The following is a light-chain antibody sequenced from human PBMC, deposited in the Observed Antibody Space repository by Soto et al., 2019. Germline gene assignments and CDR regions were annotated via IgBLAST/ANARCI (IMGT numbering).Light chain of an antibody. CDR3: AAWDDSLSGWL. Sequence: QSVLTQPPSASGTPGQRVTISCSGSSSNIGSNYVYWYQQLPGTAPKLLIYRDNQRPSGVPDPFSGSKSGTSASLAISGLRSEDEADYYCAAWDDSLSGWLFGGGTKLTVL. CDR2: RDN. V-gene: IGLV1-47*01. CDR1: SSNIGSNY. J-gene: IGLJ3*02.